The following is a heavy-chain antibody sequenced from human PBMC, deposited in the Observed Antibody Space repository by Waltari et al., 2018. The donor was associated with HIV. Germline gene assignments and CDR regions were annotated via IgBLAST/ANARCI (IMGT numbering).Heavy chain of an antibody. J-gene: IGHJ3*02. Sequence: QVQLVESGGGVVQPGGSLRLSCAASGFTFSSYGMHWVRQAPGKGLEWVAFIRYDGSNKYYADSVKGRFTISRDNSKNTLYLQMNSLRAEDTAVYYCAKDQWELRAFDIWGQGTMVTVSS. D-gene: IGHD1-26*01. CDR1: GFTFSSYG. CDR2: IRYDGSNK. CDR3: AKDQWELRAFDI. V-gene: IGHV3-30*02.